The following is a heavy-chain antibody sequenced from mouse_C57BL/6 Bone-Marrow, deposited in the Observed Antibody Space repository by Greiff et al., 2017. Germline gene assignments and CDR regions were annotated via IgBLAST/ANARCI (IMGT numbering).Heavy chain of an antibody. CDR1: GYTFTSYW. CDR2: IDPSDSYT. CDR3: ARDGNCGCYYFDY. D-gene: IGHD2-1*01. J-gene: IGHJ2*01. V-gene: IGHV1-50*01. Sequence: QVQLQQPGAELVKPGASVKLSCKASGYTFTSYWMQWVKQRPGQGLEWIGEIDPSDSYTNYNQKFKGKATLTVDTSSSTAYMQLSSLTTEDYAVYYYARDGNCGCYYFDYWGQGTTLTVSS.